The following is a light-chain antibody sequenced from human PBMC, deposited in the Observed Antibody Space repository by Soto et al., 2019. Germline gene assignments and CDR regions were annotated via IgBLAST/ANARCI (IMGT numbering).Light chain of an antibody. CDR1: QSVSSN. CDR2: GAS. J-gene: IGKJ5*01. Sequence: EIVMTQSPATLAVSPGERATLSCRASQSVSSNLAWYQQKPGQAPRLLIYGASSRATGIPDGFSGSGSGTDFTLTISRLEPEDFAVYYCQQYGSSPRPSITFGQGTRLEIK. V-gene: IGKV3-20*01. CDR3: QQYGSSPRPSIT.